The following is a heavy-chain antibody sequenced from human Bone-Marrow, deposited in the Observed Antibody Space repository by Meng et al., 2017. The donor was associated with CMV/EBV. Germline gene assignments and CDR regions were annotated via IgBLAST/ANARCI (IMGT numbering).Heavy chain of an antibody. V-gene: IGHV4-34*01. J-gene: IGHJ4*02. CDR1: GGSFSGYY. D-gene: IGHD6-13*01. CDR3: ARGPIAAAGYINY. Sequence: SETLSLTFAVYGGSFSGYYWSWIRQSPGKGLEWIGEINHSGSTNYNLSLKSRVTISVDTSKNQFSLKLSSVTAADTAVCYCARGPIAAAGYINYWGQGTLVTVSS. CDR2: INHSGST.